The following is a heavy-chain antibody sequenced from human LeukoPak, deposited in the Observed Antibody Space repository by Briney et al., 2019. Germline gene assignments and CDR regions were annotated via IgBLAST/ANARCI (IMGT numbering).Heavy chain of an antibody. CDR1: GVSFSGYY. J-gene: IGHJ4*02. CDR2: VNHSGST. Sequence: SETLSLTCAVYGVSFSGYYWSWIRQPPGKGLEWIGEVNHSGSTDYNPSLKSRVTISVDTSKNQFSLNLSSVTAADTAVYYCARAYYYDRSGYRPLSVLYPRPFDYWGQGTLVTVSS. D-gene: IGHD3-22*01. CDR3: ARAYYYDRSGYRPLSVLYPRPFDY. V-gene: IGHV4-34*01.